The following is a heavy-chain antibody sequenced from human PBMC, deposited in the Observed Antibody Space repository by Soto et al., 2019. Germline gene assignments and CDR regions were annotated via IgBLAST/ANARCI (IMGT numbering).Heavy chain of an antibody. CDR1: GFTFSSNG. J-gene: IGHJ4*02. D-gene: IGHD3-10*01. V-gene: IGHV3-30*18. CDR2: ISYDGSNK. Sequence: QVQLVESGGGVVQPGRSLRLSCAASGFTFSSNGMHWVRQAPGKGLEWVAVISYDGSNKYYADSVKGRFTISRDNSKNTLYLQMSSLRAEDTAVYYCAKISLRGVIFGGGIDYWGQGTLVTVSS. CDR3: AKISLRGVIFGGGIDY.